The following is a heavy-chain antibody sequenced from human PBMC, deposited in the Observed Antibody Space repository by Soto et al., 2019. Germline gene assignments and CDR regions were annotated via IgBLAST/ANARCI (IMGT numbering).Heavy chain of an antibody. CDR2: INAGNGNT. J-gene: IGHJ4*02. D-gene: IGHD6-19*01. Sequence: ASVKVSCKASGYTFTSYAMHWVRQAPGQRLEWMGWINAGNGNTKYSQKFQGRVTITRDTSASTAYMELSSLRSEDTAVYYCAISSGWYFGYFDYWGQGTLVTVSS. CDR1: GYTFTSYA. V-gene: IGHV1-3*01. CDR3: AISSGWYFGYFDY.